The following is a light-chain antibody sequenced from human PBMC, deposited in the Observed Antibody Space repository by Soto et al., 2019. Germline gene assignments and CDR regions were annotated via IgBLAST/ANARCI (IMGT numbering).Light chain of an antibody. Sequence: EIVLTQSPGTLSVSPGDRATLSCRASQTISSDYLAWYQQKPGQAPSLLIYGTSSRATGIPDRFSGSGSGTDFTLTISRLEPEDSAIYYCQQYVGWTFGQGTKVEIK. J-gene: IGKJ1*01. CDR3: QQYVGWT. V-gene: IGKV3-20*01. CDR1: QTISSDY. CDR2: GTS.